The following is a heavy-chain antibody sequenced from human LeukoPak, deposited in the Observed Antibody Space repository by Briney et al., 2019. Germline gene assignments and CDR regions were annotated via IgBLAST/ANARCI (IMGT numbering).Heavy chain of an antibody. CDR3: ARQRRLPGIAVAGTEAFDI. CDR2: ISGSGGST. Sequence: GASLRLSWAASGFTFSSYAMSWVRQAPEKGLEWVSAISGSGGSTYYADSVKGRFTISRDNSKNTLYLQMNSLRAEDTAVYYCARQRRLPGIAVAGTEAFDIWGQGTMVTVSS. CDR1: GFTFSSYA. J-gene: IGHJ3*02. D-gene: IGHD6-19*01. V-gene: IGHV3-23*01.